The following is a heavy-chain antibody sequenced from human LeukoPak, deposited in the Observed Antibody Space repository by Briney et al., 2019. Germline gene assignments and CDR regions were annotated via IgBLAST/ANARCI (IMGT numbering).Heavy chain of an antibody. Sequence: PSETLSLTCTVSGGSISSSSYYWGWIRQPPGKGLEWTGSIYYSGSTYYNPSLKSRVTISVDTSKNQFSLKLSSVTAADTAVYYCARGALTGYSSSWYWFDPWGQGTLVTVSS. CDR3: ARGALTGYSSSWYWFDP. J-gene: IGHJ5*02. D-gene: IGHD6-13*01. CDR1: GGSISSSSYY. CDR2: IYYSGST. V-gene: IGHV4-39*07.